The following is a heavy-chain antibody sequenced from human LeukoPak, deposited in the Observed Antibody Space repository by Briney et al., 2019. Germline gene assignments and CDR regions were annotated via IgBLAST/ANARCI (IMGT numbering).Heavy chain of an antibody. Sequence: ASETLSLTCAVYGGSSSGYYWSWIRQPPGKGLEWIGEINHSGSTNYNPSLKSRVTISVDTSKNQFSLKLSSVTAADTAVYYCARGRLYSYSGYDFITHWGQGTLVTVSS. CDR3: ARGRLYSYSGYDFITH. CDR2: INHSGST. V-gene: IGHV4-34*01. CDR1: GGSSSGYY. J-gene: IGHJ4*02. D-gene: IGHD5-12*01.